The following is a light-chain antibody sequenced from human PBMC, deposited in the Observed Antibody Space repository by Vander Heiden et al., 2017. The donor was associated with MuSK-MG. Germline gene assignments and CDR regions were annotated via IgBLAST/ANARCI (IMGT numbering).Light chain of an antibody. J-gene: IGKJ4*01. Sequence: DIVTTQSADALAGSRGARATINCKSSQSVLYSSNNKKYLVWYPQQPRHPPKQLIFWVSTRESGVPDRFSGSGSVAAITLTSSIMTAADVLVSSCQQDDSAPLTCGGGTKVEIK. CDR1: QSVLYSSNNKKY. CDR2: WVS. V-gene: IGKV4-1*01. CDR3: QQDDSAPLT.